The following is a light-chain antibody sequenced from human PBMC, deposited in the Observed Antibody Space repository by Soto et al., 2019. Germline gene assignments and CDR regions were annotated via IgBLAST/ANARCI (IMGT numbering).Light chain of an antibody. J-gene: IGKJ1*01. CDR2: DAS. Sequence: DIQMTQSPSTLSASVGDRVTITCRASQSISSWLAWYQQKPGKAPKLLIYDASSLESGGPSRFSGSGSGTEFTLTISSLQPDDFATYYCHQYNNYSPTLTFGQGTKVEIK. CDR3: HQYNNYSPTLT. V-gene: IGKV1-5*01. CDR1: QSISSW.